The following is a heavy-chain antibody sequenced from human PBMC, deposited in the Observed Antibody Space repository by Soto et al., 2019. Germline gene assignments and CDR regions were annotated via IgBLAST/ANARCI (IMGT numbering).Heavy chain of an antibody. J-gene: IGHJ4*02. CDR3: ARDQYSCGSFDY. CDR2: IYYSGST. CDR1: GGSISSYY. Sequence: SETLSLTCTVSGGSISSYYWSWIRQPPGKGLEWIGYIYYSGSTNYNPSLKSRVTISVDTSKNQFSLKLSSVTAADTAVYYCARDQYSCGSFDYWGQRTLVTVSP. V-gene: IGHV4-59*01. D-gene: IGHD6-19*01.